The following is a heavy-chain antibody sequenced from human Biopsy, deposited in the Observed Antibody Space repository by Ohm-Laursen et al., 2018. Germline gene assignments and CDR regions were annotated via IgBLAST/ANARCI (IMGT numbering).Heavy chain of an antibody. Sequence: SLRLSCAASGFAFSSFVMTWVRQAPGKGLEWVSTITASGVSTYYADSVKGRFTISRDNAQNSLYLHMNSLRAEDTAVYYCARLNSGTYDASDLWGQGTMVIVSS. D-gene: IGHD1-26*01. CDR2: ITASGVST. V-gene: IGHV3-48*03. J-gene: IGHJ3*01. CDR3: ARLNSGTYDASDL. CDR1: GFAFSSFV.